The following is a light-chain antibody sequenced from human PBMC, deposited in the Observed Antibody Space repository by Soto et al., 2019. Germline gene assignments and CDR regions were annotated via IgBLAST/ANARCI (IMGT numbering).Light chain of an antibody. CDR3: QHYTYSPPIT. Sequence: EIVMTQSPVTLSVSPGERATLSCRASQWVGSNLAWYQQKPGQAPRLLIYDASTRVTDIPARFSGSGSGTEFTLTISSLQSEDFAVYYCQHYTYSPPITFGQGTKLEI. CDR1: QWVGSN. V-gene: IGKV3-15*01. CDR2: DAS. J-gene: IGKJ2*01.